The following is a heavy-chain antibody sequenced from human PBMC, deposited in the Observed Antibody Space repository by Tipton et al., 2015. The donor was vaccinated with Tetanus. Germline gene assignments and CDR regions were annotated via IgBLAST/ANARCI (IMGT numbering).Heavy chain of an antibody. Sequence: TLSLTCTVSGGPISSGTFYWDWIRQTPGKGLEWIGNIYSYKGNTLQNPSLQSRVTISLDKSKNQFSLRQRSVTAADTAIYYCARTADNWFDPWGQGTLVTVSS. V-gene: IGHV4-39*01. D-gene: IGHD2-21*02. CDR2: IYSYKGNT. J-gene: IGHJ5*02. CDR1: GGPISSGTFY. CDR3: ARTADNWFDP.